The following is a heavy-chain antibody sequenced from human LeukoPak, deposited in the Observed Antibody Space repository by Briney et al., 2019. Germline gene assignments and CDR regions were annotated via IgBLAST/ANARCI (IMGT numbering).Heavy chain of an antibody. CDR3: ARDTDNYYDSSGQSANAFDI. D-gene: IGHD3-22*01. CDR2: IYYSGST. Sequence: SETLSLTCAVSGGSISSYYWSWIRQPPGKGLEWIRYIYYSGSTNYNPSLKSRVTISVDTSRNQFSLKLSSVTAADTAVYYCARDTDNYYDSSGQSANAFDIWGQGTMVTVSS. CDR1: GGSISSYY. J-gene: IGHJ3*02. V-gene: IGHV4-59*01.